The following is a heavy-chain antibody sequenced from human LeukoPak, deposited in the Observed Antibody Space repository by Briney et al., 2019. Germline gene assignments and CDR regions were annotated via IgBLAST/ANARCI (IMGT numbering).Heavy chain of an antibody. CDR1: GYSISSGYY. V-gene: IGHV4-38-2*01. D-gene: IGHD6-19*01. CDR3: ASPYSSGWYGAFDI. Sequence: PSETLSLTCAVSGYSISSGYYWGWIRQPPGKGLEWIGSIYHSGSTYYNPSHKSRVTISVDTSKNQFSLKLSTVTAADTAVYYCASPYSSGWYGAFDIWGQGTMVTVSS. J-gene: IGHJ3*02. CDR2: IYHSGST.